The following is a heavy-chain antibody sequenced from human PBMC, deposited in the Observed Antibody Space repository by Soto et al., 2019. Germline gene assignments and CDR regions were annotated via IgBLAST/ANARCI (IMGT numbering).Heavy chain of an antibody. CDR3: ARYGTSGDW. CDR1: GFNFRMYG. D-gene: IGHD3-10*01. J-gene: IGHJ5*01. Sequence: GGSLRLSCQASGFNFRMYGMHWVRKAPGKGLEWVSYISSSGLTTYYADFAEGRFTISRDNAKDSLYLHLNSLRVGDTAVYYCARYGTSGDWWGLGTQVTVSS. CDR2: ISSSGLTT. V-gene: IGHV3-48*03.